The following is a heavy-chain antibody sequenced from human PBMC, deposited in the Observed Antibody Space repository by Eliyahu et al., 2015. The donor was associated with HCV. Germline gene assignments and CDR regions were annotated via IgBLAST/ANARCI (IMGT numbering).Heavy chain of an antibody. CDR2: ISSGGTSV. CDR3: ARDYGDPRIDVFNI. V-gene: IGHV3-48*01. D-gene: IGHD4-17*01. J-gene: IGHJ3*02. Sequence: EVQVVESGGGLVQPGGSLRLSCAASGXTFSSYSMNWVRQAPGKGLEWVSYISSGGTSVQYADSVKGRFTISRDNAKNSLYLQMNSLRAEDTAVYYCARDYGDPRIDVFNIWGQGTMVTVSS. CDR1: GXTFSSYS.